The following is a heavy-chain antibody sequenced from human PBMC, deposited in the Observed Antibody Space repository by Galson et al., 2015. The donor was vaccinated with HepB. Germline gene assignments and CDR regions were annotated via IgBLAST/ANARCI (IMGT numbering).Heavy chain of an antibody. CDR2: IKSKTDGGTT. Sequence: SLRLSCAASGFTFSNAWMSWVRQAPGKGLEWVGRIKSKTDGGTTDYAAPVKGRFTISRDDSKNTLYLQMNSLKTEDTAVYYCTTDLGYYDSSGYIDYWGQGTLVTVSS. CDR3: TTDLGYYDSSGYIDY. CDR1: GFTFSNAW. D-gene: IGHD3-22*01. J-gene: IGHJ4*02. V-gene: IGHV3-15*01.